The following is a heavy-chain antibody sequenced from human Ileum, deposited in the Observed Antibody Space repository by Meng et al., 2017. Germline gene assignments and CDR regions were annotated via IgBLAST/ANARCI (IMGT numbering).Heavy chain of an antibody. CDR2: INPSGGST. V-gene: IGHV1-46*01. J-gene: IGHJ3*02. Sequence: ASVKVSCKASGYTFTSNYIHWVRQAPGQGLEWMGIINPSGGSTIYAQKVQGRVTMTRDTSTSTVYMELSSLRSEGTAVYYCARDVVVTGFDIWGQGKMVNVAS. CDR1: GYTFTSNY. D-gene: IGHD2-21*02. CDR3: ARDVVVTGFDI.